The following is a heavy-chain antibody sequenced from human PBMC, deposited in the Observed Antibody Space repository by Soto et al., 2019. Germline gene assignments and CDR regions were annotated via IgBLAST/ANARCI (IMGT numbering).Heavy chain of an antibody. CDR1: GFTFTSSA. CDR3: AALDIVVVPAAKMNAFDI. Sequence: ASVKVSCKASGFTFTSSAMQWVRQARGQRLEWIGWIVVGSGNTNYAQKFQERVTITRDMSTSTAYMELSSLRSEDTAVYYCAALDIVVVPAAKMNAFDIWGQGTMVTVSS. CDR2: IVVGSGNT. D-gene: IGHD2-2*03. J-gene: IGHJ3*02. V-gene: IGHV1-58*02.